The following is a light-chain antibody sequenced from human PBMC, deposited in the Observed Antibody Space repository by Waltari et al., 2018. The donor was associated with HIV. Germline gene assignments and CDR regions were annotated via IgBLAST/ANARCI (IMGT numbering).Light chain of an antibody. CDR3: GTWDPRLSVGV. J-gene: IGLJ2*01. Sequence: QSVLTQPPSVSAAPGQTVTISCSGSSSTLANDYVSWYQHVRGAAPKLLIYDNNKRPSGIPDRFSGSKSGTSATLDITGLQTGDEADYYCGTWDPRLSVGVFGGGTKLTVL. CDR1: SSTLANDY. CDR2: DNN. V-gene: IGLV1-51*01.